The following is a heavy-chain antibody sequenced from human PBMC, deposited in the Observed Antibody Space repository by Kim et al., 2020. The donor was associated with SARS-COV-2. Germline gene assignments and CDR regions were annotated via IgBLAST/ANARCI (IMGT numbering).Heavy chain of an antibody. CDR3: VRDRYSGSGSYTWLFDY. J-gene: IGHJ4*02. V-gene: IGHV3-48*02. Sequence: VTGRFTSSRDNAKNSLYLQMNSLRDEDTAVYYCVRDRYSGSGSYTWLFDYWGQGPLVTVSS. D-gene: IGHD3-10*01.